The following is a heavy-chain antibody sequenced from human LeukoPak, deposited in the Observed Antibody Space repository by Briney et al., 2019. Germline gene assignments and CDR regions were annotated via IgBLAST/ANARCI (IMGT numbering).Heavy chain of an antibody. V-gene: IGHV1-8*01. CDR1: GYTFTSYD. CDR2: MNPNSGNT. J-gene: IGHJ6*03. Sequence: ASVKVSCKASGYTFTSYDINWVRQATGQGLEWMGWMNPNSGNTGYAQKFQGRVTMTRNTSISTAYMELSSLRSEDTAVYYCARGYSYVYYYYYMGVWGKGTTVTVSS. CDR3: ARGYSYVYYYYYMGV. D-gene: IGHD5-18*01.